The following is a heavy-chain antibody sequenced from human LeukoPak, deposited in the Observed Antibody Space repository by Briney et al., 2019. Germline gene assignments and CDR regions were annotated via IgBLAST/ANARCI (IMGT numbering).Heavy chain of an antibody. J-gene: IGHJ2*01. CDR1: GDSISSSSYY. CDR3: ARPIQLWPWYFDL. Sequence: SETLSLTCTVSGDSISSSSYYWGWIRQPPGKGLEWIGSIYYSGSTYYNPSLKSRVTISVDTSKNQFSLKLSSVTAVDTAVYYCARPIQLWPWYFDLWGRAPWSLSPQ. CDR2: IYYSGST. V-gene: IGHV4-39*01. D-gene: IGHD5-18*01.